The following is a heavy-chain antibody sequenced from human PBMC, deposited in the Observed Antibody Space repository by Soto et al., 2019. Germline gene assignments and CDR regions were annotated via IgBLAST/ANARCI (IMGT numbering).Heavy chain of an antibody. V-gene: IGHV3-30*04. Sequence: SLRLSCAASGFVFSDYAMHWVRQAPGKGLEWVAVISYEERTKYYRDSVKGRFTISRDNSKNTLFMQMNSLRDEDTSVYYCARSRQSAATTWVVDHWGQGTLVTVSS. CDR3: ARSRQSAATTWVVDH. CDR1: GFVFSDYA. J-gene: IGHJ4*02. D-gene: IGHD1-1*01. CDR2: ISYEERTK.